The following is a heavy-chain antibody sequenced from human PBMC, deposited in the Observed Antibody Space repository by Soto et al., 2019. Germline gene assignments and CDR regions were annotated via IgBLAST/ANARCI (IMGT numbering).Heavy chain of an antibody. D-gene: IGHD3-3*01. CDR2: TYYRSKWFN. V-gene: IGHV6-1*01. CDR3: VRDGDGSGRTDFQY. Sequence: SQTLSLTCAISGDSVSSNSAAWNWIRQSPSRGLEWLGRTYYRSKWFNEYALSVRSRISINADTSKNQFSLQLNSVTLEDTAVYYCVRDGDGSGRTDFQYWGQGTLVTVSS. J-gene: IGHJ4*02. CDR1: GDSVSSNSAA.